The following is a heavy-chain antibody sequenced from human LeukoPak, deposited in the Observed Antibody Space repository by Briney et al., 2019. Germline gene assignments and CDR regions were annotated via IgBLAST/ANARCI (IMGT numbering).Heavy chain of an antibody. CDR1: GFTFSTNA. Sequence: GGSLRLSCAASGFTFSTNAMHWVRQAPGKGLEWVAVTSYDEGHKYYADSVKGRFTISRDTANNTLYLQMNSLRAEDTAVYYCARDNVYGSGTEYWGQGTLVTVSS. D-gene: IGHD3-10*01. V-gene: IGHV3-30-3*01. J-gene: IGHJ4*02. CDR2: TSYDEGHK. CDR3: ARDNVYGSGTEY.